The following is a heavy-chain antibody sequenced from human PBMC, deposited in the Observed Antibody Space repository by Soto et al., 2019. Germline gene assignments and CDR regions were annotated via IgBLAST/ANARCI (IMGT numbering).Heavy chain of an antibody. CDR2: IYYSGST. D-gene: IGHD1-20*01. CDR1: GGSISSSSYY. V-gene: IGHV4-39*01. Sequence: QLQLQESGPGLVKPSETLSLTCTVSGGSISSSSYYWGWIRQPPGKGLEWIGSIYYSGSTYYNPSLKSRVTISVDTSKNQFSLKLSSVTAADTAVYYCARHSTYNWNYYYGMDVWGQGTTVTVSS. J-gene: IGHJ6*02. CDR3: ARHSTYNWNYYYGMDV.